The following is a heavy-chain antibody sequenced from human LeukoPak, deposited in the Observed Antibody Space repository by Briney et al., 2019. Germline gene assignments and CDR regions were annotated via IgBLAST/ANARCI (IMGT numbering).Heavy chain of an antibody. CDR2: INQDGTEK. J-gene: IGHJ4*02. D-gene: IGHD3-10*01. Sequence: GGSLRLSCAACEFIFGAYWMAWVRQAPGKGLEWVAHINQDGTEKYYMDSVKGRFTISRDNAKKSLFLQMNSLTAEDTALYYCVRSLERFGTRDYWGQGTLVTVSS. V-gene: IGHV3-7*01. CDR3: VRSLERFGTRDY. CDR1: EFIFGAYW.